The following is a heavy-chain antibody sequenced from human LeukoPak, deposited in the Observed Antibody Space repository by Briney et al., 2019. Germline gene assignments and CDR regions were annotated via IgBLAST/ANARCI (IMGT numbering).Heavy chain of an antibody. CDR3: ARSSYYGSGSYYIFDY. CDR2: IYSGGST. D-gene: IGHD3-10*01. Sequence: PGGSLRLSCAASGFTVSSNYMSWVRQAPGKGLEWVSVIYSGGSTYYADSVKGRFTISRDNSKNTLYLQMNSLRAEDTAVYYCARSSYYGSGSYYIFDYWGQGTLVTVSS. V-gene: IGHV3-53*01. J-gene: IGHJ4*02. CDR1: GFTVSSNY.